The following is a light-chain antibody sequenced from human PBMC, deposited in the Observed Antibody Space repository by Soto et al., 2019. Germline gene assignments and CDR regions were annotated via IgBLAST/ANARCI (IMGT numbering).Light chain of an antibody. CDR3: QQYGSSPPYT. CDR1: QSVSGNY. Sequence: EIVLTQSPGTLSLSPGERATLSCRASQSVSGNYLAWYQQKPRQSPRLLIYGSSDRATGIPDRFSGSGSATXXXXXXXXVXXXDFAVYYCQQYGSSPPYTFGQGTKLEIK. J-gene: IGKJ2*01. CDR2: GSS. V-gene: IGKV3-20*01.